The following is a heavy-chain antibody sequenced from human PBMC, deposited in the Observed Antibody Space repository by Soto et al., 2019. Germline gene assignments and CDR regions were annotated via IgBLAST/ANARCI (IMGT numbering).Heavy chain of an antibody. CDR2: INHSGST. J-gene: IGHJ6*02. V-gene: IGHV4-34*01. CDR3: ARGQGVVVPAAPRGMDV. D-gene: IGHD2-2*01. Sequence: SETLSLTCAVYGGSFSGYYWSWMRQPPGKGLEWIGEINHSGSTNYNPSLKSRVTISVDTSKNQFSLKLSSVTAADTAVYYCARGQGVVVPAAPRGMDVWGQGTTVTVSS. CDR1: GGSFSGYY.